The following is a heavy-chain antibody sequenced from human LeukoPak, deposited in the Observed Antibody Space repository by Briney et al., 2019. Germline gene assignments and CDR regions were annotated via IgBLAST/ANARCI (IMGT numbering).Heavy chain of an antibody. J-gene: IGHJ4*02. CDR2: IKQDGSEE. CDR3: ARGISPPSLLWFGELYIDY. D-gene: IGHD3-10*01. CDR1: GFTFSSYW. V-gene: IGHV3-7*01. Sequence: GGSLRLSCAASGFTFSSYWMNWVRHAPGKGLEWVAIIKQDGSEELYVDSVKGRFTISRDNAKNSLYLQMNNLRAEDTAVYYCARGISPPSLLWFGELYIDYWGQGTLVTVSS.